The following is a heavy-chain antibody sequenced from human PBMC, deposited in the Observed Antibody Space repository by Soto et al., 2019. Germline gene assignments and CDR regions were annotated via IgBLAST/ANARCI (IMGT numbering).Heavy chain of an antibody. CDR2: SYCDDDK. D-gene: IGHD2-21*01. CDR1: GFSLRTTGVT. V-gene: IGHV2-5*02. CDR3: AHSRQDLVWNY. Sequence: QITLTESGPTLVKPTQPLTLTCSFSGFSLRTTGVTVGWIRQPPGKALAWLALSYCDDDKRYSPSLKTRLTITTDTSKNLVVRTMTNMDPVDTTTYYCAHSRQDLVWNYWGQGTLVTVSA. J-gene: IGHJ4*02.